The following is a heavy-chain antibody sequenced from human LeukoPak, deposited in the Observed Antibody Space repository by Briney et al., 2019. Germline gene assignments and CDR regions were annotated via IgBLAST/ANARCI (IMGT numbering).Heavy chain of an antibody. V-gene: IGHV3-23*01. CDR3: AKVQYSDYDMNFDS. J-gene: IGHJ4*02. Sequence: GWSLRLSCAASGFTFSSYAMSWVRQAPGIGLQWVSAIGGSDGNTYYADSVKGRFTISRDNSKNSLYLQINSLRADDTAVYYCAKVQYSDYDMNFDSWGQGTLVTVSS. CDR2: IGGSDGNT. CDR1: GFTFSSYA. D-gene: IGHD5-12*01.